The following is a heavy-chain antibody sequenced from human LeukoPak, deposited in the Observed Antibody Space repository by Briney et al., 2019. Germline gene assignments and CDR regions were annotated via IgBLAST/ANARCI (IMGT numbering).Heavy chain of an antibody. CDR3: ARGNRLYSSSWSSLAFDI. D-gene: IGHD6-13*01. J-gene: IGHJ3*02. CDR1: GYTFTSYD. Sequence: ASVKVSCKASGYTFTSYDINWVRQATGQGLEWMGWVNPNSAYTGYAQKFQGRVTMTRDTSIGTAYMEVSSLRSEDTAVYYRARGNRLYSSSWSSLAFDIWGRGTMVTVSS. V-gene: IGHV1-8*01. CDR2: VNPNSAYT.